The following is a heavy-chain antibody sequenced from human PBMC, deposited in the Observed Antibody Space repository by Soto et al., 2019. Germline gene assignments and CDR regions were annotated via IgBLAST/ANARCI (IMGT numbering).Heavy chain of an antibody. D-gene: IGHD4-17*01. J-gene: IGHJ4*02. Sequence: PGVSLRLSCAAAGLNFSSYWMSWVRPAPGKGLEWVANIKQDGSEKYYVDSVKGRFTISRDNAKNTLYLQMDSLRAEDTAVYYCASAKIGDYFQVYWGQGTLVTVSS. CDR1: GLNFSSYW. CDR2: IKQDGSEK. CDR3: ASAKIGDYFQVY. V-gene: IGHV3-7*02.